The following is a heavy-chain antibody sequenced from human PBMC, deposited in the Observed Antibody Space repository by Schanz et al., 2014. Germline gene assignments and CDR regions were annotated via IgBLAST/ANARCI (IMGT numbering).Heavy chain of an antibody. CDR1: GYAFTTYG. J-gene: IGHJ6*02. Sequence: QVQLVQSGAEVKKPGASVRVSCKVSGYAFTTYGIKWVRQAPGQGLEWMGWISAYNGHTDYAQKLQGRVTLTTVTSTSTAYMELRTLRSDDTAVYYCARAKRFGDMDVWGQGTTITVSS. D-gene: IGHD3-10*01. V-gene: IGHV1-18*01. CDR3: ARAKRFGDMDV. CDR2: ISAYNGHT.